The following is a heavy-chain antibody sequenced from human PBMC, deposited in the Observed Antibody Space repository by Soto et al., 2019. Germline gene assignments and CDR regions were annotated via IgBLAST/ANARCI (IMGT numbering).Heavy chain of an antibody. J-gene: IGHJ4*02. D-gene: IGHD3-3*01. V-gene: IGHV3-74*01. CDR3: ASFDFWSGTFDY. CDR1: GFTFSSYW. Sequence: PGGSLRLSCAASGFTFSSYWMHWVRQAPGKGLVWVSRINSDGSSTSYADSVKGRFTISRDNAKNTLYLQMNSLRAEDTAVYYCASFDFWSGTFDYWGQGTLVTVSS. CDR2: INSDGSST.